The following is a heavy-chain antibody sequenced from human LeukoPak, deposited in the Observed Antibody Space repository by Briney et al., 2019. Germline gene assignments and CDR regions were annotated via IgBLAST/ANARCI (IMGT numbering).Heavy chain of an antibody. Sequence: GGSLRLSCAASGFTFSSSAMSWVRQVPGKGLEWVGRIKPKTDGETTEYAAPVKDRFSISRDDSKSMMYLQMNSLKTEDTAVYYCITPLPYSAQGGQGTLVTVSS. CDR3: ITPLPYSAQ. CDR1: GFTFSSSA. V-gene: IGHV3-15*01. CDR2: IKPKTDGETT. J-gene: IGHJ1*01. D-gene: IGHD2-21*01.